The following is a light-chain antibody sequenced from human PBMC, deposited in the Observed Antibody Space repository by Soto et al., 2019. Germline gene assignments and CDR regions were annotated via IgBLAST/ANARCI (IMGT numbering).Light chain of an antibody. CDR1: QSVRTS. CDR3: QQRNVWPPIT. Sequence: EVVLTQSPATLSLSPGERATLSCRASQSVRTSLAWYQHKPGQAPRLVIYDASLRANGVPARFGGSGSGTDFTLTINSLEPEDFAVYYCQQRNVWPPITFGQGTRLDIK. V-gene: IGKV3-11*01. CDR2: DAS. J-gene: IGKJ5*01.